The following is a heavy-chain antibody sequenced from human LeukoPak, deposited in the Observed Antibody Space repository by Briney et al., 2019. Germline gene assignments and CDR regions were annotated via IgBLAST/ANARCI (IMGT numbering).Heavy chain of an antibody. D-gene: IGHD4-23*01. Sequence: GGSLRLSCAASGFTFSGYAMHWVRQAPGKGLEWVAVISYDGSNKYYADSVKGRFTISRDNSKKTLYLQMNSLRAEDTAVYYCARDGYDGGDYYYYYMDVWGKGTTVTVSS. CDR3: ARDGYDGGDYYYYYMDV. CDR1: GFTFSGYA. V-gene: IGHV3-30-3*01. CDR2: ISYDGSNK. J-gene: IGHJ6*03.